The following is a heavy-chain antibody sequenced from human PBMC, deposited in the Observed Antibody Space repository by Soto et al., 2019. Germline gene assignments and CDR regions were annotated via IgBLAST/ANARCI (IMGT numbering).Heavy chain of an antibody. CDR2: IHYNGNT. CDR1: GASISAYS. D-gene: IGHD5-12*01. V-gene: IGHV4-59*01. CDR3: AREGNLGRWLQPLDF. Sequence: SETLSLTCTVSGASISAYSWSWVRQPPGKGLEWIGNIHYNGNTKYNPSLKSRVSMSVDTSKNQFSLRLISVTAADTAKYFCAREGNLGRWLQPLDFWGQGTLVT. J-gene: IGHJ4*02.